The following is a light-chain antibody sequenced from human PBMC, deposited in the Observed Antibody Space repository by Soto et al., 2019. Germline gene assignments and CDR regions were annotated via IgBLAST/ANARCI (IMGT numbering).Light chain of an antibody. J-gene: IGKJ5*01. Sequence: EIVLTQSPGTLSLYPGDRATLSCRASQSLSSTYLAWYQQKPGQAPRLLIYGTSSRATGIPARFSGSGSGTDFTLTISSLEPEDFAVYYCQQRSNWPITFGQGTRLENK. V-gene: IGKV3D-20*02. CDR1: QSLSSTY. CDR3: QQRSNWPIT. CDR2: GTS.